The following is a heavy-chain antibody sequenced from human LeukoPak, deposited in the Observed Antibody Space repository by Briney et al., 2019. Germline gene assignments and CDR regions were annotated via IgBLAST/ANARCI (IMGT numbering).Heavy chain of an antibody. Sequence: GGSLRLSCAASGFTFSSYGMHWVRQAPGKGLEWVAVISYDGSNKYYADSVKGRFTISRDNSKNTLYLQMNSLRAEDTAVYYCAKDRGWEDRGQGTLVTVSS. D-gene: IGHD1-26*01. CDR1: GFTFSSYG. CDR2: ISYDGSNK. CDR3: AKDRGWED. J-gene: IGHJ4*02. V-gene: IGHV3-30*18.